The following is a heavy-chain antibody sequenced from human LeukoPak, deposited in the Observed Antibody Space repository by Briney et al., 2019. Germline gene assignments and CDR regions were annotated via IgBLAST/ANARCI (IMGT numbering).Heavy chain of an antibody. CDR3: ARGGADTFYDVLSGYYRFDQ. J-gene: IGHJ4*02. Sequence: GGSLRLSCAASGFSLSGFWMTWVRQPPGEGLECVANINKEGSGTFYVDSVRGRFTISRDNGKNSLYLQMNSLRPEDTALYYCARGGADTFYDVLSGYYRFDQWGQGTLVTVSS. D-gene: IGHD3-3*01. V-gene: IGHV3-7*01. CDR1: GFSLSGFW. CDR2: INKEGSGT.